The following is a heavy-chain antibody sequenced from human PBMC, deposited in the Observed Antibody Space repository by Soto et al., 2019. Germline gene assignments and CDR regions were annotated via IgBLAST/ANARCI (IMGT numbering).Heavy chain of an antibody. CDR1: GGSFSAYY. V-gene: IGHV4-34*09. CDR2: IIHSEST. D-gene: IGHD2-8*01. CDR3: VGRLTSIYNYFDS. Sequence: SETLSLTCAVYGGSFSAYYWSWVRQPPGKGLEWIGEIIHSESTKYNPSLKSRVFMSVDTSKNLSSLKLSSVTAADTAIYYCVGRLTSIYNYFDSWSQGTQVTVSS. J-gene: IGHJ4*02.